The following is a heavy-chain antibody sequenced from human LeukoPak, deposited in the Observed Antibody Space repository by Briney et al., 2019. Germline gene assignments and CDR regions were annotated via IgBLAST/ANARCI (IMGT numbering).Heavy chain of an antibody. CDR1: GASISSYY. D-gene: IGHD3-16*01. CDR2: IYNSGTT. Sequence: SETLSLTCSVSGASISSYYWSWIRQSPGKGLEWIGYIYNSGTTNYNPSLKSRVSISKDVSKNQFSLRVTSVTAADTAVYYRARVGGAPLGAFNIWGQGTVVTVSS. J-gene: IGHJ3*02. CDR3: ARVGGAPLGAFNI. V-gene: IGHV4-59*01.